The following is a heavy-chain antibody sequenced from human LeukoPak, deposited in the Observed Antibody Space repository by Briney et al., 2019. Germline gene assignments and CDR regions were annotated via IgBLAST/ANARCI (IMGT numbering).Heavy chain of an antibody. CDR1: GGSISSYY. Sequence: SETLSLTCTVSGGSISSYYWSWIRQPPGKGLEWIGYIHYSGGITYYNPSLKSRVTISVDRSKNQVSLNLSSVTPADTGVYYCARPSGRRDDAFDIWGQGTMVTVSS. J-gene: IGHJ3*02. CDR2: IHYSGGIT. CDR3: ARPSGRRDDAFDI. V-gene: IGHV4-59*08. D-gene: IGHD3-10*01.